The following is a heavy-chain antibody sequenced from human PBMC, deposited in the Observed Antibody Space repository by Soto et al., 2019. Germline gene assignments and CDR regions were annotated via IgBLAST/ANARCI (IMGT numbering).Heavy chain of an antibody. CDR2: ITYRART. V-gene: IGHV4-30-4*08. Sequence: SETLSLTCTVSGGSISSGDYYWSWIRQSPGKGLEWIGYITYRARTNYNPSLQSRVTMSVDTSKNLFSLRLSSVTAEDTALYYCAKVPNSGSYFYFDYWGLGTLVTVSS. D-gene: IGHD1-26*01. CDR3: AKVPNSGSYFYFDY. CDR1: GGSISSGDYY. J-gene: IGHJ4*02.